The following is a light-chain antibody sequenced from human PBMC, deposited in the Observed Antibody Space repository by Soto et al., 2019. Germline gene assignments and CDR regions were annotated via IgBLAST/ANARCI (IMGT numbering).Light chain of an antibody. V-gene: IGKV3-20*01. CDR3: QHSGDFRWT. CDR2: GAS. J-gene: IGKJ1*01. CDR1: QSVNKAY. Sequence: EIVLTQSPXXXLXXXGXXXXLXRXXSQSVNKAYLVWYQVKPGQAPRRLIYGASSRATGIPDRFSGRGFGTDFTLTISRLEPEDFAVYYCQHSGDFRWTFGQGTKVDIK.